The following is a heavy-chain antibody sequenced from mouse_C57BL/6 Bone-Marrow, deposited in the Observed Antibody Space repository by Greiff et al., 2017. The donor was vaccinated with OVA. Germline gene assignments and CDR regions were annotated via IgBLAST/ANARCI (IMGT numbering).Heavy chain of an antibody. CDR2: ITHSGET. D-gene: IGHD2-5*01. Sequence: VQLQESGPGLVKPSQSLFLTCSITGFPITSGYYWIWIRQSPGKPLEWMGYITHSGETFYNPSIQSPISITRETSKNQFCLQLNSVTTEETAMDYCAGDYSNAWFAYGGQGTLVTVSA. V-gene: IGHV12-3*01. CDR3: AGDYSNAWFAY. CDR1: GFPITSGYY. J-gene: IGHJ3*01.